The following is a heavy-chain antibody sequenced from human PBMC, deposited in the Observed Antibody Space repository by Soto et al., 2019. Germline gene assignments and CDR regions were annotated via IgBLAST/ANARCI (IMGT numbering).Heavy chain of an antibody. Sequence: QVQLVESGGGVVQPGRSLRLSCAASGFTFSSYGMHWVHQAPGKGLEWVAVISYDGSNKYYADSVKGRFTISRDNSKNTLYLQMNSLRAEDTAVYYCAKDRYYYDSSGYFAKGVEYFQHWGQGTLVTVSS. CDR1: GFTFSSYG. D-gene: IGHD3-22*01. CDR3: AKDRYYYDSSGYFAKGVEYFQH. V-gene: IGHV3-30*18. J-gene: IGHJ1*01. CDR2: ISYDGSNK.